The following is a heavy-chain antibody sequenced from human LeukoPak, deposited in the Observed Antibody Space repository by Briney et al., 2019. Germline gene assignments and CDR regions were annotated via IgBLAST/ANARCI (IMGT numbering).Heavy chain of an antibody. Sequence: SVKVSCKASGFTFTSSAMQWVRQARGQRLEWIGWIVVGSGNTNYAQKFQERVTITRDMSTSTAYMELSSLRSEDTAVYYCAADAYYYDSSGYPPDAFDIWGQGTMVTVSS. CDR1: GFTFTSSA. CDR3: AADAYYYDSSGYPPDAFDI. J-gene: IGHJ3*02. CDR2: IVVGSGNT. V-gene: IGHV1-58*02. D-gene: IGHD3-22*01.